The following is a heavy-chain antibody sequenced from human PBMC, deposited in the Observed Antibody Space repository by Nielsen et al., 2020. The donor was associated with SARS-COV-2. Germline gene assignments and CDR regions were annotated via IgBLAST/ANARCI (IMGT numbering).Heavy chain of an antibody. D-gene: IGHD5-12*01. J-gene: IGHJ6*02. Sequence: SETLSLTCTFSGCPISSGGYYWSWIRHHPGKGLEWIGYIYFSGRTCYNPSLKSRVTISVDTSKNQFSLSLRSVTAADTAVYYCARESSGYDHYNYGMDVWGQGTTVTVSS. CDR1: GCPISSGGYY. CDR3: ARESSGYDHYNYGMDV. V-gene: IGHV4-31*03. CDR2: IYFSGRT.